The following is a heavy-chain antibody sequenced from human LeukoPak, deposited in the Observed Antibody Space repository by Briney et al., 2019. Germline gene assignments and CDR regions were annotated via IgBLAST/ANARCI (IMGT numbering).Heavy chain of an antibody. D-gene: IGHD2-2*01. J-gene: IGHJ5*02. CDR2: IYHSGST. V-gene: IGHV4-38-2*02. CDR1: GYSISSGYY. CDR3: ARGGYCSSTSCGNWFDP. Sequence: SETLSLSCTVSGYSISSGYYWGWIRQPPGKGLEWSGSIYHSGSTYYNPSLKSRVTRSVDTSKNQFSLKLSSVTAADTAVYYCARGGYCSSTSCGNWFDPWGQGSLVTVSS.